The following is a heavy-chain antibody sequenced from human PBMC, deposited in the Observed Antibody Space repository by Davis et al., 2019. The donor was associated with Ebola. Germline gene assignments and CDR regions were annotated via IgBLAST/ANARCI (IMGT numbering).Heavy chain of an antibody. D-gene: IGHD4-17*01. Sequence: SSVKVSFQASGGTFISYAISSVRQAPGQGLEWMGGIIPIFGTANYAQKFQGRVTITADESTSTAYMELSSLRSEDTAVYYCARGYGDYPGGFDPWGQGTLVTVSS. V-gene: IGHV1-69*13. J-gene: IGHJ5*02. CDR1: GGTFISYA. CDR3: ARGYGDYPGGFDP. CDR2: IIPIFGTA.